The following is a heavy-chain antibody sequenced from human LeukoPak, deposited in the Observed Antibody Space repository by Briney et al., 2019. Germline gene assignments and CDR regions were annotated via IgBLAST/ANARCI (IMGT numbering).Heavy chain of an antibody. CDR3: ARGRLRAFDI. V-gene: IGHV4-34*01. D-gene: IGHD6-25*01. J-gene: IGHJ3*02. CDR2: INHSGST. CDR1: GGSFSGYY. Sequence: SETLSLTCAVYGGSFSGYYWSWIRQPPGKGLEWIGEINHSGSTNYNPSLKSRVTISEDTSKNQFSLKLSSVTAADTAVYYCARGRLRAFDIWGQGTMVTVSS.